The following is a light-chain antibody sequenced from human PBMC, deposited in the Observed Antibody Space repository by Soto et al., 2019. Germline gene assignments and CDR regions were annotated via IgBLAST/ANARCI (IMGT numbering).Light chain of an antibody. CDR1: QSISSY. Sequence: DIQMTQSPSSLSASVGYRVTITCLASQSISSYLNWYQQKPGKAPKLLIYAASSLQSGVPSRFSGSGSGTDFPLTISSLQPEDFATYYCQQSYSTPWTFGQGTKVDIK. CDR3: QQSYSTPWT. CDR2: AAS. J-gene: IGKJ1*01. V-gene: IGKV1-39*01.